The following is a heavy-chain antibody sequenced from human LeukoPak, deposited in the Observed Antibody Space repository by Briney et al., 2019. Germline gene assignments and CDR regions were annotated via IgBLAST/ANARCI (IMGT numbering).Heavy chain of an antibody. D-gene: IGHD4-17*01. Sequence: GGSLRLSCAASGFTFSSYEMNWVRQAPGKGLEWVSYISSSGSTIYYADSVKGRFTISRDNAKNSLYLQMSSLRAEDTAVYYCARGGGGVTTVTDGWFDPWGQGTLVTVSS. J-gene: IGHJ5*02. CDR2: ISSSGSTI. CDR1: GFTFSSYE. V-gene: IGHV3-48*03. CDR3: ARGGGGVTTVTDGWFDP.